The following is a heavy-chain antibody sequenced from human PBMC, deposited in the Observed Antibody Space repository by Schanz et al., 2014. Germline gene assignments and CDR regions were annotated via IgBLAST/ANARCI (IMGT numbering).Heavy chain of an antibody. V-gene: IGHV1-46*01. D-gene: IGHD2-2*01. CDR2: INPSGGGT. Sequence: QVQVEQSGPEVKKPGASVKVSCKASGYTFVSYSMHWVRQAPGQGLEWMGIINPSGGGTSYALWFQDRVTVTRDTSRSTVYMELSSLRSEDTALYYCARGTMPGTFDIWGQGTMVTVSS. J-gene: IGHJ3*02. CDR1: GYTFVSYS. CDR3: ARGTMPGTFDI.